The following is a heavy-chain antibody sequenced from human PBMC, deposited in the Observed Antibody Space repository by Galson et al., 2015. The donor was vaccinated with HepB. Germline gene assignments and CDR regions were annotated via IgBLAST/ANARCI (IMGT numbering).Heavy chain of an antibody. J-gene: IGHJ3*02. CDR2: TYYRSRWYD. Sequence: CAISGDSVSTDSATWNWIRQSPSRGLEWPGRTYYRSRWYDTYAASVQGRITVNPDTSKNQFSLQLHSVTPEDTAVYYCVRATSNWDATINNAFDTWGQGTKVTVSS. V-gene: IGHV6-1*01. D-gene: IGHD1-1*01. CDR1: GDSVSTDSAT. CDR3: VRATSNWDATINNAFDT.